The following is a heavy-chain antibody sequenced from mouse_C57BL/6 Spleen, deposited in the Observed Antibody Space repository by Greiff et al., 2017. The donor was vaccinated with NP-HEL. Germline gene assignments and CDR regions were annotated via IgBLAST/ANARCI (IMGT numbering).Heavy chain of an antibody. CDR1: GYTFTSYW. J-gene: IGHJ1*03. Sequence: VQLQQSGAELVMPGASVKLSCKASGYTFTSYWMHWVKQRPGQGLEWIGEIDPSDSYTNYNQKFKGKSTLTVDKSSSTAYMQLSSLTSEDSAVYYCARRAVVGRWYFDVWGTGTTVTVSS. D-gene: IGHD1-1*01. V-gene: IGHV1-69*01. CDR3: ARRAVVGRWYFDV. CDR2: IDPSDSYT.